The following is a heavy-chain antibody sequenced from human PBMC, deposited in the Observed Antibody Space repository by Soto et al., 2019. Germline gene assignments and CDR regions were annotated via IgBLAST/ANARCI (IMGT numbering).Heavy chain of an antibody. CDR1: GFTFSSYG. Sequence: GGSLRLSCAASGFTFSSYGMHWVRQAPGKGLEWVAVISYDGSNKYYADSVKGRFTISRDNSKNTLYLQMNSLRAEDTAVYYCAKEHHRYCSSTSCYVFWFDPWGQGTLVTVSS. V-gene: IGHV3-30*18. CDR2: ISYDGSNK. D-gene: IGHD2-2*01. J-gene: IGHJ5*02. CDR3: AKEHHRYCSSTSCYVFWFDP.